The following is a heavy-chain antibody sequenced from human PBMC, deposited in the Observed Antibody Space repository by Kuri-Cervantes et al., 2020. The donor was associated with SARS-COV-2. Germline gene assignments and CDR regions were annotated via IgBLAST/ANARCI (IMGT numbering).Heavy chain of an antibody. J-gene: IGHJ5*02. V-gene: IGHV4-59*01. CDR2: TSDSGDT. Sequence: SETLSLTCTVSGGSISSYSWSWIRQPPGKGLEWIAYTSDSGDTRSKPSLRSRVTILMDPSKNEFSLKLTSVTAADTAVYYCARGRMVPGPWGQGTLVTVSS. CDR1: GGSISSYS. D-gene: IGHD3-10*01. CDR3: ARGRMVPGP.